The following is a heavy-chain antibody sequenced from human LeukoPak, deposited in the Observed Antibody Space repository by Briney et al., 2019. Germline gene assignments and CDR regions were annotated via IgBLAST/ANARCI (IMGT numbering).Heavy chain of an antibody. CDR3: AKDAQRGFDYSNSLES. D-gene: IGHD4-11*01. CDR1: GFTYSHYG. Sequence: GGSLRLSCAASGFTYSHYGMHWVRQAPGKGLEWVAVIWSDGAQKYYGDAVKGRFTISRDNSMKTLFLQMNSLRGDDTAVYYCAKDAQRGFDYSNSLESWGQGTLVTVSS. CDR2: IWSDGAQK. J-gene: IGHJ5*01. V-gene: IGHV3-33*06.